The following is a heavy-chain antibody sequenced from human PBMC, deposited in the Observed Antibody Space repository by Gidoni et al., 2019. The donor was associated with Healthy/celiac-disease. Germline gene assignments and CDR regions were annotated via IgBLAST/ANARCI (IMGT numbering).Heavy chain of an antibody. CDR1: GFTFDDYA. V-gene: IGHV3-9*01. CDR2: ISWNSGSI. CDR3: ARGVILYYFDY. D-gene: IGHD3-16*02. Sequence: EVQLVESGGGLVQPGRSLSLSCAASGFTFDDYAMHWVRHAPGKGLERVSGISWNSGSIGYADSVKGRFTISRDNAKNSLYLQMNSLRAEDTALYYCARGVILYYFDYWGQGTLVTVSS. J-gene: IGHJ4*02.